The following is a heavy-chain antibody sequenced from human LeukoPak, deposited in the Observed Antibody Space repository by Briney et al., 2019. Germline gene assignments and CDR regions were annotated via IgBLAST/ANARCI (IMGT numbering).Heavy chain of an antibody. CDR1: GFTFSSYE. D-gene: IGHD3-10*02. V-gene: IGHV3-48*03. Sequence: GGSLRLSCAASGFTFSSYEMNWVRQAPGKGLEWVSYINSSGSTIYYADSVKGRFTISRDNAKNSLYLQMNSLRAEDTAVYYCAELGITMVGGVWGKGTTVTISS. CDR3: AELGITMVGGV. CDR2: INSSGSTI. J-gene: IGHJ6*04.